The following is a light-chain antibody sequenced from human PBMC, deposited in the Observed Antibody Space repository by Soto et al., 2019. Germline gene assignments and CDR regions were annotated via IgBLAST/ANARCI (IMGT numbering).Light chain of an antibody. Sequence: EIVMKHSPATLSVSPWERATLSCRASQSVSSNLAWYQQKPGQAPRLLIYGASTRATGIPARFSGSGSGTEFTLTFSSLQSEDFAVYYCQQYNNWPLTFGQGTKVDIK. CDR3: QQYNNWPLT. J-gene: IGKJ1*01. V-gene: IGKV3-15*01. CDR1: QSVSSN. CDR2: GAS.